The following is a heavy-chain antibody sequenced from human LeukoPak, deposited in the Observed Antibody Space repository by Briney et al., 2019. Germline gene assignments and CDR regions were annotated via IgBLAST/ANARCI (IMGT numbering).Heavy chain of an antibody. Sequence: SQTLSLTCTVSGGSTFSGDYYWSWIRQPPGKGLGWFGYIYYNGITYFNPSLESRVSMSVDTSKNQFSLNLSSVTAADTAVYYCARGDYNDGGGYLDHCGQGALVTVSS. D-gene: IGHD3-22*01. CDR3: ARGDYNDGGGYLDH. CDR2: IYYNGIT. J-gene: IGHJ5*02. CDR1: GGSTFSGDYY. V-gene: IGHV4-30-4*01.